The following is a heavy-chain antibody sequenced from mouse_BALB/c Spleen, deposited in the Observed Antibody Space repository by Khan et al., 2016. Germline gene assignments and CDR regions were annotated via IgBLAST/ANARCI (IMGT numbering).Heavy chain of an antibody. Sequence: EVQLVESGPGLVKPSQSLSLTCTVTGYSITSDYAWNWIRQFPGKRLEWMGYISYSGSTSYNPSLKSRISITRDTSKNQFFLQLNSVTSEDTATYYCARSDYGDKDAMDYWGQGTSVTVSS. CDR2: ISYSGST. CDR3: ARSDYGDKDAMDY. CDR1: GYSITSDYA. D-gene: IGHD1-1*01. V-gene: IGHV3-2*02. J-gene: IGHJ4*01.